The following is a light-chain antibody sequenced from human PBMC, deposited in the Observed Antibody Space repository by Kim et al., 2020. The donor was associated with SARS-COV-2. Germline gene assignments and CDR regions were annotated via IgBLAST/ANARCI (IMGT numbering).Light chain of an antibody. CDR3: SSYTTSNTYV. V-gene: IGLV2-14*03. J-gene: IGLJ1*01. CDR1: TSDIGTYTY. Sequence: GQSITISFTGTTSDIGTYTYVSWYQQHPDRAPKVIIYDVTKRPSGVSNRFSGSKSADTASLTISGLQAEDEADYYCSSYTTSNTYVFGPGTKVTVL. CDR2: DVT.